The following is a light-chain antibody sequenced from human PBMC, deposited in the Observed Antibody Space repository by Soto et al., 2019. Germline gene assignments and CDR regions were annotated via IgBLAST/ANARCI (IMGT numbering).Light chain of an antibody. Sequence: QRGLNQPASGSGSPGQWSSISCTGTSSVVGGYNYVSWYQQHPGKAPKLMIYEVSKRPSGVPDRFSGSKSGNTASLTVSGLLAEDEADYYCSSYAGSNSYVFGTGTKVTVL. V-gene: IGLV2-8*01. CDR2: EVS. CDR3: SSYAGSNSYV. CDR1: SSVVGGYNY. J-gene: IGLJ1*01.